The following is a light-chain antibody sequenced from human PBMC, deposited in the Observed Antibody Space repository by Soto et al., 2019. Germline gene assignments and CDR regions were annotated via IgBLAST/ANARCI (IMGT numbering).Light chain of an antibody. Sequence: DIQMTQSPSSLSASVGDRVTITCRASQGISNYLAWYQQKPGKVPKLLIYAASTLQSGVPSRFSGSGSGTDFTLPISRLESEDVATYHCQNYNRAPPKFTFGPGTKGDIK. CDR1: QGISNY. CDR3: QNYNRAPPKFT. J-gene: IGKJ3*01. V-gene: IGKV1-27*01. CDR2: AAS.